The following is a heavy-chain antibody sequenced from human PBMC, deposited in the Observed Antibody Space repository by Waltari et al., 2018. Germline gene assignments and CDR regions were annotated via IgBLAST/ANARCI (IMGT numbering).Heavy chain of an antibody. J-gene: IGHJ4*02. CDR3: AKDAFGNTYLDH. D-gene: IGHD3-10*01. V-gene: IGHV3-30*19. CDR1: GLGFGTYG. CDR2: IFFGGGDS. Sequence: QVQLVESGGGGVEPGMSLAVPCAASGLGFGTYGMHLVRQAPGKGLEWVALIFFGGGDSFYADSVRGRFTISRDNSKNTLYLDINSLRLDDTAIYYCAKDAFGNTYLDHWGQGTLVTVSS.